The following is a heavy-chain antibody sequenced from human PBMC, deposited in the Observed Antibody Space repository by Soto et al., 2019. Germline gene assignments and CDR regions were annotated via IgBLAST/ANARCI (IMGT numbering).Heavy chain of an antibody. Sequence: QVQLQESGPGLVKPSQTLSLTCTVSGGSITSTGYYWTWIRQHPGKGLEWIGYIYYSRPTYFNPSLKSRLMFSVDTSKNQFSLELSSVTAADTAVYYCARSVMATTGPYFDYWGQGALVTVSS. D-gene: IGHD5-12*01. CDR1: GGSITSTGYY. V-gene: IGHV4-31*03. J-gene: IGHJ4*02. CDR3: ARSVMATTGPYFDY. CDR2: IYYSRPT.